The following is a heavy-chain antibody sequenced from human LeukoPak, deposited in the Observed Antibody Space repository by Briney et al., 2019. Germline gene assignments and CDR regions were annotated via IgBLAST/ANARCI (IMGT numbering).Heavy chain of an antibody. CDR3: ARNLVN. D-gene: IGHD6-6*01. CDR1: GYTFTGNY. Sequence: ASVKVSCTASGYTFTGNYMHWVRQAPGQGLEWMGWINSNSGVTKYAQKFQARITMTRDTSIRTGYMELRSLISDDTAMYYCARNLVNWGRGTLVTVSS. CDR2: INSNSGVT. J-gene: IGHJ4*02. V-gene: IGHV1-2*02.